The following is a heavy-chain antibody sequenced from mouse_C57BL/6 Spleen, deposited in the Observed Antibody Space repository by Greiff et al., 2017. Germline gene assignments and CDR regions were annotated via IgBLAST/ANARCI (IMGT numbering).Heavy chain of an antibody. CDR1: GYTFTSYW. V-gene: IGHV1-72*01. Sequence: QVQLQQPGAELVKPGASVKLSCKASGYTFTSYWMHWVKQRPGRGLEWIGRIDPNSGGTKYNEKFKSKATLTVDKPSSTAYMQLSSLTSEDSAVYYCASDYSNYLYYAMDYWGQGTSVTVSS. J-gene: IGHJ4*01. D-gene: IGHD2-5*01. CDR2: IDPNSGGT. CDR3: ASDYSNYLYYAMDY.